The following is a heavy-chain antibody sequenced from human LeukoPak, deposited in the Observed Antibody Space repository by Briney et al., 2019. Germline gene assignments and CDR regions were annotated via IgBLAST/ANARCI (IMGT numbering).Heavy chain of an antibody. CDR1: GFTFDDYA. J-gene: IGHJ4*02. CDR2: ISWNSGSI. D-gene: IGHD3-10*01. V-gene: IGHV3-9*01. Sequence: TGGSLRLSCAASGFTFDDYAMHWVRQAPGKGLEWVSGISWNSGSIGYADSVKGRFTISRDNAKNSLYLQMNSLRAEDTALYYCAKGFPSGSLFYFDYWGQGTLVTVSS. CDR3: AKGFPSGSLFYFDY.